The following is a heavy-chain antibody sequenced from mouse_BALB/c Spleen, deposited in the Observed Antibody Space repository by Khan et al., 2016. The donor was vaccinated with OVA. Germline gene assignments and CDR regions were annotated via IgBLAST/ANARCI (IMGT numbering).Heavy chain of an antibody. CDR1: GYTFSSYW. CDR3: ARYGNHWYFDV. Sequence: QVQLQQSGAELMKPGASVKISCKATGYTFSSYWIEWIKQRPGHGLEWIGGILPGSSSTNYNEKFKGKATFTADTSSNTAYMQLSSLTSEDSAVYCCARYGNHWYFDVWGAGTMVTVSS. D-gene: IGHD2-1*01. V-gene: IGHV1-9*01. J-gene: IGHJ1*01. CDR2: ILPGSSST.